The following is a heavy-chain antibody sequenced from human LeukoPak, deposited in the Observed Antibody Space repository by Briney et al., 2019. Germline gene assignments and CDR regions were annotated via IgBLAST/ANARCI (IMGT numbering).Heavy chain of an antibody. V-gene: IGHV1-8*01. D-gene: IGHD2-8*01. CDR3: TRRANGRRYNWFDT. CDR1: GYTFTSYD. J-gene: IGHJ5*02. CDR2: MNPHSDNT. Sequence: ASVKVSCKASGYTFTSYDINWVRQATGQELEWMGWMNPHSDNTAYAQKFQGRVTMTKNTSISTAYTELSSLRSDDTAVYYCTRRANGRRYNWFDTWGQGTLVTVSS.